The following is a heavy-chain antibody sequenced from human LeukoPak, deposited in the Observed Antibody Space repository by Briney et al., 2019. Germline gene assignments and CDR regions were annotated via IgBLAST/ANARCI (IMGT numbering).Heavy chain of an antibody. D-gene: IGHD5-12*01. CDR2: FGGGGSNT. CDR3: ARGPSGYHNT. V-gene: IGHV3-23*01. J-gene: IGHJ4*02. Sequence: GGSLRLSCAASGFTFSNYAMSWVRHAPEKGLEWVSGFGGGGSNTYYADSVKGRFTISRDNSKNTLYLQMNSLRAEDTAVYYCARGPSGYHNTGGQGTLVTVSS. CDR1: GFTFSNYA.